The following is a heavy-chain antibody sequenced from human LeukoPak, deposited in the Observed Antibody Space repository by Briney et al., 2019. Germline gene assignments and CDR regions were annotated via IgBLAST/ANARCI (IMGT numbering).Heavy chain of an antibody. D-gene: IGHD4-17*01. CDR3: ASHLDYGDYVGLDY. J-gene: IGHJ4*02. CDR2: ISGSGGST. CDR1: GFTFSSYG. Sequence: GGSLRLSCAASGFTFSSYGMSWVRQAPGKGLEWVSAISGSGGSTYYADSVKGRFTISRDNSKNTLYLQMNSLRAEDTAVYYCASHLDYGDYVGLDYWGQGTLVTVSS. V-gene: IGHV3-23*01.